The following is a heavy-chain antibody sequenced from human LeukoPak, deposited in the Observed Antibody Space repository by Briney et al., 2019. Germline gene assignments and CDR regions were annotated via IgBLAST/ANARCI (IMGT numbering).Heavy chain of an antibody. D-gene: IGHD4-17*01. CDR1: GYTFTGYY. CDR3: ATYRVRYYFDY. V-gene: IGHV1-2*02. CDR2: INPNSGGT. Sequence: ASVKVSCKASGYTFTGYYMHWVRQAPGQGLEWMGWINPNSGGTNYAQKFQGRVTMTRDTSISTAYMELRSLRSDDTAVYYCATYRVRYYFDYWGQGTLVTVSS. J-gene: IGHJ4*02.